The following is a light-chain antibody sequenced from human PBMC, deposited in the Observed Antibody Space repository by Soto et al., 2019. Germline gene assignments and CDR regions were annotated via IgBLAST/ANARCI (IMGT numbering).Light chain of an antibody. Sequence: VIWMTQSPSLLSASTGDRVTISCRMSQAISTYLAWYQQKPGKAPELLIYAASTLQSGVPSRFSGSGSGTDFTLTISCLQSEDFATYYGHQYYSFPRTFGQGTKVEIK. J-gene: IGKJ1*01. V-gene: IGKV1D-8*01. CDR1: QAISTY. CDR3: HQYYSFPRT. CDR2: AAS.